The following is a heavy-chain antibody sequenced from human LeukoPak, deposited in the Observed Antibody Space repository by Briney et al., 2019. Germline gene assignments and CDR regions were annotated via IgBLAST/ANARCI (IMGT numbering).Heavy chain of an antibody. CDR2: MNPNSGNT. CDR3: ARGGYSPNYYYYSMDV. D-gene: IGHD5-18*01. Sequence: ASVKVSCKASGYTFTSYDINWVRQATGQGLEWMGWMNPNSGNTGYAQKFQGRVTMTRNTSISTAYMELSSLRSEDTAVYYCARGGYSPNYYYYSMDVWGQGTTVTVSS. CDR1: GYTFTSYD. V-gene: IGHV1-8*01. J-gene: IGHJ6*02.